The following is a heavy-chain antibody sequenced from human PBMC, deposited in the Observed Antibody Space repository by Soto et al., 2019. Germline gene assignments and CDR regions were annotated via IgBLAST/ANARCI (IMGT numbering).Heavy chain of an antibody. Sequence: QVQLVESGGGLVKPGGSLRLSCAASGFTFSDYYMSWIRQAPGKGLDWVSCIRSSGSTIYYADSVKGRFTICRDNDKNALYQQMNSLRADDTAVYYCARVERGITIFGVVIPPFDYWGQGTLVTVSS. CDR2: IRSSGSTI. CDR1: GFTFSDYY. D-gene: IGHD3-3*01. V-gene: IGHV3-11*01. J-gene: IGHJ4*02. CDR3: ARVERGITIFGVVIPPFDY.